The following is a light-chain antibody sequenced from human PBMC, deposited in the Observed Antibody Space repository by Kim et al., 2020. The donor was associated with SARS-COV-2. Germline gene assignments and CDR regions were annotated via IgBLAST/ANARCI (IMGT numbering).Light chain of an antibody. CDR3: QVWDSSSDHRGV. V-gene: IGLV3-21*04. J-gene: IGLJ2*01. CDR1: NIGSKS. CDR2: YDN. Sequence: SYELTQPPSVSVAPGKTARITCGENNIGSKSVHWYQQKPGQAPVLVIYYDNDRPSGIPERFSGSNSGNTATLTISRVEAGDEADYYCQVWDSSSDHRGVFGGGTQLTVL.